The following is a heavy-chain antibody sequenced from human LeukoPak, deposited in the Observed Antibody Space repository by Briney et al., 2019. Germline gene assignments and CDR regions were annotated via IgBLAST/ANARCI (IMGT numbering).Heavy chain of an antibody. D-gene: IGHD6-13*01. J-gene: IGHJ5*02. CDR1: GGSFSGYY. CDR3: AREGGIAAAGLYNWFDP. V-gene: IGHV4-34*01. CDR2: INHSGST. Sequence: PSETLSLTCAVYGGSFSGYYWSWIRQPPGKGLEWIGEINHSGSTYYNPSLKSRVTISVDRSKNQFSLKPSSVTAADTAVYYCAREGGIAAAGLYNWFDPWGQGTLVTVSS.